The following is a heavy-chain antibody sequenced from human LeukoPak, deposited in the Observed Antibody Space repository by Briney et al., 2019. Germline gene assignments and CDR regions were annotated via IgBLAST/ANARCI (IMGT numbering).Heavy chain of an antibody. CDR1: GYTFTGYY. J-gene: IGHJ4*02. CDR2: INPKSGGA. Sequence: ASVKVSCKASGYTFTGYYIHWVRQAPGQGLEWMGWINPKSGGANYAQKFQGRVTMTRDTSISTAYMELSSLRSEDTAVYYCARGKVVTMVRGVIITYFDYWGQGTLVTVSS. D-gene: IGHD3-10*01. V-gene: IGHV1-2*02. CDR3: ARGKVVTMVRGVIITYFDY.